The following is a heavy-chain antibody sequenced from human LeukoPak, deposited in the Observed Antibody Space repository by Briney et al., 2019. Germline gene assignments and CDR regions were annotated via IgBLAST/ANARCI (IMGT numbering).Heavy chain of an antibody. D-gene: IGHD3-9*01. Sequence: GGALRLSCAASGFTFSSYWMSWVRQAPGEGLEGVANIKQDGSEKYSVDSVKGRFTISRDNAKNSLYLQMNSLRAEETAVYYCSRDRYFDWSRPFYYYYYMGVWGKGTTVTVSS. CDR3: SRDRYFDWSRPFYYYYYMGV. V-gene: IGHV3-7*03. CDR1: GFTFSSYW. J-gene: IGHJ6*03. CDR2: IKQDGSEK.